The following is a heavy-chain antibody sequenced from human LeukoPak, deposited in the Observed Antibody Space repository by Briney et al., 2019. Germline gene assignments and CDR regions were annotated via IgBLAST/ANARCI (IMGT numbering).Heavy chain of an antibody. D-gene: IGHD1-26*01. V-gene: IGHV4-59*01. J-gene: IGHJ4*01. CDR2: IYYSGST. Sequence: PSETLSLTCTVSGASISTYYWSWIRQPPGKGLEWIAYIYYSGSTNYNPSLKSRVTISVDTSKNLFSLKLSSVTAADTAVYYCARGGSYYGYFDYWGHGALVTVSS. CDR1: GASISTYY. CDR3: ARGGSYYGYFDY.